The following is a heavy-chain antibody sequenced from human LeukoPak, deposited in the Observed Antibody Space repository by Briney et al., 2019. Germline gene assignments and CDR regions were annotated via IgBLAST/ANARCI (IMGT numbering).Heavy chain of an antibody. D-gene: IGHD4-23*01. J-gene: IGHJ6*03. V-gene: IGHV4-39*01. Sequence: PSETLSLTCTVSGGSISSRSDYWGWIRQTPGKGLEWIGNLDSSGSTYYNPSLKSRVTISVGASKNQFSLNLRSVTAADTAIYFCSRSHDYGGLYFYYYMDVWGKGTTVTVSS. CDR2: LDSSGST. CDR3: SRSHDYGGLYFYYYMDV. CDR1: GGSISSRSDY.